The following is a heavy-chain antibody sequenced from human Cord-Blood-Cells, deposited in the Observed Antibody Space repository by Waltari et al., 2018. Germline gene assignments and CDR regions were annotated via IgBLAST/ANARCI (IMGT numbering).Heavy chain of an antibody. CDR3: ARDRGGYWYFDL. D-gene: IGHD3-16*01. CDR1: GYTFTGYY. Sequence: QVQLVQSGAEVKKPGASVKVSCKASGYTFTGYYMHWVRQAPGQGLEWMGWINPNEGGTNYAHKLQVRVTMTRDTSISTAYMELSRLRSDDTAVYYCARDRGGYWYFDLWGRGTLVTVSS. J-gene: IGHJ2*01. CDR2: INPNEGGT. V-gene: IGHV1-2*07.